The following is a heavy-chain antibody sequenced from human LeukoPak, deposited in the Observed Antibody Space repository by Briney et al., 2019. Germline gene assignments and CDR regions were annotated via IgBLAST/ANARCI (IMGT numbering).Heavy chain of an antibody. J-gene: IGHJ4*02. CDR2: IGYDGNNK. CDR1: GFTFSSYG. V-gene: IGHV3-30*02. Sequence: GGSLRLSCAASGFTFSSYGMHWVRQAPGKGLEWVAFIGYDGNNKRYLDSVKGRFIISRDNSNNTLYLQMNSLRPEYTAVYSCATPGGYYSGGFDYWGQGTLVTVSS. CDR3: ATPGGYYSGGFDY. D-gene: IGHD3-22*01.